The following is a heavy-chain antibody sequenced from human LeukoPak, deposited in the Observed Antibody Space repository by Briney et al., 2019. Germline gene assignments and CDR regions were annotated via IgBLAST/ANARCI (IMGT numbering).Heavy chain of an antibody. CDR3: ARASVIYDYVWGSYGSNWFDP. V-gene: IGHV4-59*01. J-gene: IGHJ5*02. Sequence: PSETLSLTCTVSGGSISSYYWSWIRQPPGKGLEWIGYIYYSGSTNYNPSLKSRVTISVDTSKNQFSLKLSSVTAADTAVYYCARASVIYDYVWGSYGSNWFDPWGQGTLVTVSS. D-gene: IGHD3-16*01. CDR1: GGSISSYY. CDR2: IYYSGST.